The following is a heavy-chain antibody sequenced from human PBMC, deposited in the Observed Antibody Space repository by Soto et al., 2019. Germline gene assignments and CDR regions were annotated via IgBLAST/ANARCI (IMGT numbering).Heavy chain of an antibody. Sequence: QVQLVQSGAEVKKPEASVKVSCKASGYTFTSYGISWVRQAPGQGLEWMGWISAYNGNTNYAQKLQGRVTMTTDTSTITAYMELRSLRSDDTAVYYCARRGTSSTSLKNYYYYGMDVWGQGTTVTVSS. CDR1: GYTFTSYG. CDR2: ISAYNGNT. J-gene: IGHJ6*02. CDR3: ARRGTSSTSLKNYYYYGMDV. V-gene: IGHV1-18*04. D-gene: IGHD2-2*01.